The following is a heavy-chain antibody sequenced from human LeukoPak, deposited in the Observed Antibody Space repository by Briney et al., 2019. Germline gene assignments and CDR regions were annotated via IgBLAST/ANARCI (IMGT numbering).Heavy chain of an antibody. Sequence: ASVKVSCKASGYTFTSYYMHWVRQAPGQGLEWMGIINPSGGSTSYAQKFQGRVTMTGDTSTSTVYMELSSLRSEDTAVYYCAGARYNWNYGDYWGQGTLVTVSS. D-gene: IGHD1-20*01. CDR1: GYTFTSYY. CDR3: AGARYNWNYGDY. J-gene: IGHJ4*02. CDR2: INPSGGST. V-gene: IGHV1-46*01.